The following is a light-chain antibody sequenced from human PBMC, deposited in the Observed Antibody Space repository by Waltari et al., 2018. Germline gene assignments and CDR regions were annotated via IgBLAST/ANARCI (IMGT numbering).Light chain of an antibody. V-gene: IGLV3-1*01. Sequence: SYELTQPPSVSVSPGQTASITCSGDKWGDKYACWYQQKPGQSPVLVIYQDSKRPSGIPERFAGSNAGNTATLTIGGTQAMDEADYYCQAWDSSTVVFGGGTKLTVL. CDR3: QAWDSSTVV. CDR2: QDS. CDR1: KWGDKY. J-gene: IGLJ2*01.